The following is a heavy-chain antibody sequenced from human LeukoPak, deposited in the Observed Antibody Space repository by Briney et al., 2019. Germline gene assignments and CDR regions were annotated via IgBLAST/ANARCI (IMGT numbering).Heavy chain of an antibody. Sequence: PSETLSLTCTVSGYSISSGNYWDWIRQPPGKGLEWIGSIYHSGSTYYNPSLKSRVTISVDTSKNQFSLKLSSVTAADTAVYYCARCQVVVAATNYWGQGTLVTVSS. V-gene: IGHV4-38-2*02. CDR3: ARCQVVVAATNY. J-gene: IGHJ4*02. D-gene: IGHD2-15*01. CDR2: IYHSGST. CDR1: GYSISSGNY.